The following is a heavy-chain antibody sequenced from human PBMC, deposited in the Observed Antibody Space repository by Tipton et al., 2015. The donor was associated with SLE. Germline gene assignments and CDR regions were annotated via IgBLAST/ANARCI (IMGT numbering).Heavy chain of an antibody. D-gene: IGHD2-2*01. CDR1: GFTVSSNY. CDR2: IYSGGST. V-gene: IGHV3-66*02. CDR3: ARARDEVPAACFDY. J-gene: IGHJ4*02. Sequence: SLRLSCAASGFTVSSNYMSWVRQAPGKGLERVSVIYSGGSTYYADSVKGRFTISRDNSKNTLYLQMNSLRAEDTAVYYCARARDEVPAACFDYWGQGTLVTVSS.